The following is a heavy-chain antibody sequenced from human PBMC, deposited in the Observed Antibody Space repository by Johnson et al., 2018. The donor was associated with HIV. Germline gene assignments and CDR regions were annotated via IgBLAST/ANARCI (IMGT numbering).Heavy chain of an antibody. Sequence: VQLVESGGGLVQPGGSLRLSCAASGFIFSSYDMHWVRQATGKGLECASTIGTAGDTYYPGSVKGRFTISRENAKNSLYLQMNSLKAGDTAVYYCARGRAGVKGAFDIWGQGTMVTVSS. J-gene: IGHJ3*02. CDR2: IGTAGDT. CDR3: ARGRAGVKGAFDI. V-gene: IGHV3-13*01. D-gene: IGHD2-21*01. CDR1: GFIFSSYD.